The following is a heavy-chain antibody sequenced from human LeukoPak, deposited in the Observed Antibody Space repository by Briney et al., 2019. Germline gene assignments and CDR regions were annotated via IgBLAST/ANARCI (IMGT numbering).Heavy chain of an antibody. Sequence: ASETLSLTCAVSGGSISSSNWWSWVRQPPGKGLEWIGEIYHSGTTNYNPSLKSRVTISVDKSKNQFSLKLSSVTAADTAVYYCASLVVPAAFDYWGQGTLVTVSS. V-gene: IGHV4-4*02. J-gene: IGHJ4*02. CDR1: GGSISSSNW. CDR3: ASLVVPAAFDY. D-gene: IGHD2-2*01. CDR2: IYHSGTT.